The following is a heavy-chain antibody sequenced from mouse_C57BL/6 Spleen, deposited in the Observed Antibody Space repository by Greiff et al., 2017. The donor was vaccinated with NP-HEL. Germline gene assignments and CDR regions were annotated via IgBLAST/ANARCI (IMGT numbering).Heavy chain of an antibody. V-gene: IGHV1-82*01. Sequence: QVQLKESGPELVKPGASVKISCKASGYAFSSSWMNWVKQRPGKGLEWIGRIYPGDGDTNYNGKFKGKATLTADKSSSTAYMQLSSLTSEDSAVYFCARAYYYGSGPHWYFDVWGTGTTVTVSS. D-gene: IGHD1-1*01. J-gene: IGHJ1*03. CDR3: ARAYYYGSGPHWYFDV. CDR1: GYAFSSSW. CDR2: IYPGDGDT.